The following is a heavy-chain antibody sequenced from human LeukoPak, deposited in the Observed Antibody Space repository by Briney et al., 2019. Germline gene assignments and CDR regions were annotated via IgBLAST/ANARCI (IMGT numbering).Heavy chain of an antibody. CDR3: AGLGGAMVVGY. CDR1: GFTFSSYA. J-gene: IGHJ4*02. D-gene: IGHD2-15*01. Sequence: GGSLRLSCAASGFTFSSYAMSWVRQAPGKGLEWVSAISGRGGSTYYADSVKGRFTISRDTSKNTLYLQMNSLSAEDTAVYYCAGLGGAMVVGYWGQGTLVTVSS. V-gene: IGHV3-23*01. CDR2: ISGRGGST.